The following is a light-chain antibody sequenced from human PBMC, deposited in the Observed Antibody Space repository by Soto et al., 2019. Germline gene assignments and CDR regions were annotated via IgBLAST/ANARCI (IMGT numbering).Light chain of an antibody. CDR2: ATS. J-gene: IGKJ2*01. Sequence: EIVLPQSPGTLSLSPGERATLSCRASQSVSSRDLAWYQQKPGQAPRLLIYATSSRATGIPDRFSGSGSGTDFILTISRLEPEDFAVYYCQQYDNSPGYTFGQGTKLEIK. CDR1: QSVSSRD. CDR3: QQYDNSPGYT. V-gene: IGKV3-20*01.